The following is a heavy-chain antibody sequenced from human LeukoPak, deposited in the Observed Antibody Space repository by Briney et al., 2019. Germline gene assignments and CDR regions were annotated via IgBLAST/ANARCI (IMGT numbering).Heavy chain of an antibody. CDR3: ARALWRTVVTAFGY. Sequence: PGGSLRLSCAASGFTFSSYSMNWVRQAPGKGLEWVSSISSSSSYIYHADSVKGRFTISRDNAKNSLYLQMNSLRAEDTAVYYCARALWRTVVTAFGYWGQGTLVTVSS. D-gene: IGHD4-23*01. CDR1: GFTFSSYS. CDR2: ISSSSSYI. V-gene: IGHV3-21*01. J-gene: IGHJ4*02.